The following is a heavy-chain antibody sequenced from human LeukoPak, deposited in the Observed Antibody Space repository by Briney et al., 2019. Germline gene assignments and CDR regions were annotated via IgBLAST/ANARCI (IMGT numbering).Heavy chain of an antibody. J-gene: IGHJ4*02. Sequence: GRSLRLSCAASGFTFSSYAMSWVRQAPGKGLEWVSAISGSGGTTYYADSVKGRFTISRDNSKNTLYLQMNSLRAEDTAVYYCARTPWIQLWSFFDYWGQGTLVTVSS. V-gene: IGHV3-23*01. CDR2: ISGSGGTT. D-gene: IGHD5-18*01. CDR1: GFTFSSYA. CDR3: ARTPWIQLWSFFDY.